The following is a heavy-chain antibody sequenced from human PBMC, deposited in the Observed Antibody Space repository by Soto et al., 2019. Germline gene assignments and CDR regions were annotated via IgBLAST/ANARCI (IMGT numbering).Heavy chain of an antibody. D-gene: IGHD5-12*01. CDR2: ISVYSGNT. CDR1: GYTFTSYG. Sequence: QVQLVQSGAEVKKPGASVKVSCKASGYTFTSYGISWVRQAPGQGLEGMGWISVYSGNTNYAQKVQGRVTMTTDTPTTTAYMELRSLRSDDTAVYYCARARFVDGYNLFDHWGQGTLVTVSS. CDR3: ARARFVDGYNLFDH. V-gene: IGHV1-18*01. J-gene: IGHJ4*02.